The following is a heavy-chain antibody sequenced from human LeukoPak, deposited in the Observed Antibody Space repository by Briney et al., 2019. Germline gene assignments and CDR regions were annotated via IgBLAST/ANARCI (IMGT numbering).Heavy chain of an antibody. J-gene: IGHJ6*02. V-gene: IGHV3-74*01. CDR2: IHSDGSTT. CDR3: TRDANHYGGMDV. CDR1: GITVSKYW. Sequence: GGSLRLSFAVSGITVSKYWMHWVRQVPGKGLVWVSRIHSDGSTTDYADSVKGRFTITRDSAKNTPYLEMNSLRVEDTAVYYCTRDANHYGGMDVWGQGTTVTVSS.